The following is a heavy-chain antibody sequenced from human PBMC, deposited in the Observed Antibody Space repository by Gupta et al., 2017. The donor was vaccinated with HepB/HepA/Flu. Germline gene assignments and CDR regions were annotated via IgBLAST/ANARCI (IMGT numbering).Heavy chain of an antibody. CDR1: VSSLTTNGVG. D-gene: IGHD3-16*01. V-gene: IGHV2-5*02. J-gene: IGHJ4*02. CDR3: AHRQVGDTRTWYWGSFDY. CDR2: IYWDDDK. Sequence: QITLTASGPTLVRPTHTLTLTCTFSVSSLTTNGVGVGWVRQPPGEALEWVALIYWDDDKRYNPSLKSRVTITKDTSKNQVVLTMTNMDSEDKGTYFCAHRQVGDTRTWYWGSFDYWGEGTLVTVSS.